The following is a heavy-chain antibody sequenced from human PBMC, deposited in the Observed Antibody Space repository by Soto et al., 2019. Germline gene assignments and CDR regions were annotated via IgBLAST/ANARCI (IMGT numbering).Heavy chain of an antibody. CDR1: GFTFSSYA. J-gene: IGHJ3*02. Sequence: GGSLRLSCAASGFTFSSYAMNWVRQAPGKGLEWVSVISGSDSSTYYADSVKGRFTISRDNSKNTLYLQMNSLRTEDTAVYYCAKGGPDCASTTCYLLVAFDIWGQGTMVTVSS. V-gene: IGHV3-23*01. D-gene: IGHD2-2*01. CDR3: AKGGPDCASTTCYLLVAFDI. CDR2: ISGSDSST.